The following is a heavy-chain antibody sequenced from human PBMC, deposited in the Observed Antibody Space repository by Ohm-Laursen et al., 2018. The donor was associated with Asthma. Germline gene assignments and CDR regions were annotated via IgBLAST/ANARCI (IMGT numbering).Heavy chain of an antibody. CDR1: GYTFSRYS. J-gene: IGHJ4*02. V-gene: IGHV3-21*01. D-gene: IGHD5-24*01. Sequence: SLRLSCTASGYTFSRYSIHWIRQAPGKGLEWVASISTASTFIYYADSVRGRFTTSRDNARNLVFLQMNSLRDEDTAVYYCARDRVEMATMALDYWGQGTLVTVSS. CDR3: ARDRVEMATMALDY. CDR2: ISTASTFI.